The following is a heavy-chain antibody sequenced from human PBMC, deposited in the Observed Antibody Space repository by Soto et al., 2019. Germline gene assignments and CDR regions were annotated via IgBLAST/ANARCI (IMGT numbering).Heavy chain of an antibody. CDR2: ISGSGGTT. CDR3: AKDRGSTYGMGYFDS. Sequence: EVQLLESGGGLVQPGGSLRLSCAASGFTFSSYAMSWVRQAPGKGLEWVSVISGSGGTTYYADSVKGRFTISRDNSKNTQSLQMNSLRAEDTAVYYCAKDRGSTYGMGYFDSWGHGALVTVSS. CDR1: GFTFSSYA. V-gene: IGHV3-23*01. J-gene: IGHJ4*01. D-gene: IGHD5-18*01.